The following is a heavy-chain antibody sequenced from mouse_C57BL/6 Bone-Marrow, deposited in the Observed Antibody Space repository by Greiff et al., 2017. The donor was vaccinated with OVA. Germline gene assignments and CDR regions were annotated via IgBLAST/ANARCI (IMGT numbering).Heavy chain of an antibody. CDR2: IDPSDSST. CDR3: AYGFAY. CDR1: GYTFTSYW. Sequence: QVQLQQPGAELVKPGASVKLSCKASGYTFTSYWMQWVKQRPGQGLEWIGEIDPSDSSTNYNQKFKGKATLTVDTSSSTAYMQLSSLTSEDSAVYCCAYGFAYWGQGTLVTVSA. J-gene: IGHJ3*01. D-gene: IGHD1-1*02. V-gene: IGHV1-50*01.